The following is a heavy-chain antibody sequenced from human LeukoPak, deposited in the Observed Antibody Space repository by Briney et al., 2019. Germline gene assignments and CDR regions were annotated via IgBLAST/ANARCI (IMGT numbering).Heavy chain of an antibody. V-gene: IGHV3-21*01. CDR1: GFTFSSYS. Sequence: GGSLRLSCAASGFTFSSYSMNWVRQAPGKGLEWVSSISSSSSYIYYADSVKGRFTISRDNAKNSLYLQMNSLRAEDTAVYYCASTQNRGVIIRDALDIWGQGTTVTVSS. CDR3: ASTQNRGVIIRDALDI. D-gene: IGHD3-10*01. J-gene: IGHJ3*02. CDR2: ISSSSSYI.